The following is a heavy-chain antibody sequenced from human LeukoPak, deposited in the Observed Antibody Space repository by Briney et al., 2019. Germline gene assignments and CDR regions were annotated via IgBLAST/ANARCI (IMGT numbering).Heavy chain of an antibody. CDR3: ARRAI. V-gene: IGHV3-48*02. CDR2: ITGGSTAI. J-gene: IGHJ3*02. D-gene: IGHD3-10*01. Sequence: GGSLRLSCAASGFIFSTYSMSWVRQAPGKGLEWISYITGGSTAIYYADSVKGRFTISRDNAKNSLYLQMDGLRDEDTAVYYCARRAIWGQGTMVTVSS. CDR1: GFIFSTYS.